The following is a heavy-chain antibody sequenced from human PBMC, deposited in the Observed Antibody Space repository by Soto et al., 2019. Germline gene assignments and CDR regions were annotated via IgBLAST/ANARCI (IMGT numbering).Heavy chain of an antibody. CDR2: ISGSGGST. D-gene: IGHD3-3*01. Sequence: GGSLRLSCAASGFTFSSYAMSWVRQAPGKGLEWVSAISGSGGSTYYADSVKGRFTISRDNSKNTLYLQMTSLRPEETAVYYCAIQKIRFFEGVLCRDYYYYMDVWGKGTTVTVSS. V-gene: IGHV3-23*01. J-gene: IGHJ6*03. CDR1: GFTFSSYA. CDR3: AIQKIRFFEGVLCRDYYYYMDV.